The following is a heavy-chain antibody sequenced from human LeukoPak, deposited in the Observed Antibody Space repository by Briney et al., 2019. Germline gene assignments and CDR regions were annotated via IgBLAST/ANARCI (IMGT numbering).Heavy chain of an antibody. V-gene: IGHV3-48*03. CDR2: ISTSGNTI. D-gene: IGHD5-18*01. Sequence: GGSLRLSCAASGFTFSSYEMNWVRQAPGKGLGWVSYISTSGNTIYYADSVKGRFTISRDNAKSSLYLQMNSLRAEDTAVYYCAREFEGTPMAPQYYYYGMDVWGQGTTVTVSS. CDR1: GFTFSSYE. J-gene: IGHJ6*02. CDR3: AREFEGTPMAPQYYYYGMDV.